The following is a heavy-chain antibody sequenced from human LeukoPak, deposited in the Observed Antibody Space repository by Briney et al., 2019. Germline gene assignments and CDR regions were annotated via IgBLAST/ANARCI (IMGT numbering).Heavy chain of an antibody. CDR2: INHSGST. Sequence: SETLSLTCAVYGGSFSGYYWTWIRQPPGKGLEWIGEINHSGSTNYNPSLKSGVTISVDTSNHQFPLKLSAVTAADTAVYYCARGKGSGWTFDYWGQGTLVTVSS. D-gene: IGHD6-19*01. CDR3: ARGKGSGWTFDY. J-gene: IGHJ4*02. V-gene: IGHV4-34*01. CDR1: GGSFSGYY.